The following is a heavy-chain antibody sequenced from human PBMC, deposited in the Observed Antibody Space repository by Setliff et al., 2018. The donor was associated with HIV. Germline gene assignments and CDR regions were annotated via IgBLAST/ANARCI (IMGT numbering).Heavy chain of an antibody. V-gene: IGHV3-49*04. J-gene: IGHJ4*02. CDR1: GFSFGDYV. D-gene: IGHD4-17*01. CDR3: TRDDYCIEH. Sequence: HPGGSLRLSCTASGFSFGDYVMNWVRQAPGKGLEWVGFIRSKANGGTTEYAASVKGRFTISRDDSKSIAYLQMNSLKTEDTAVYYCTRDDYCIEHWGQGTLVTVSS. CDR2: IRSKANGGTT.